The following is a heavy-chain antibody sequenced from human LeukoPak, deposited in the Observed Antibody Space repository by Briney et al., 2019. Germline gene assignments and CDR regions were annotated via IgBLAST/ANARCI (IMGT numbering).Heavy chain of an antibody. CDR3: ARDFPQFDY. Sequence: SETLSLTCTVYGGSISSYYWSWIWQPPGKGLEWVGYIYYSGSTNYNPSLKSRLTISVDTSKNQFSVKLSSVTAADTAVYYCARDFPQFDYWGQGTLVTVSS. CDR2: IYYSGST. CDR1: GGSISSYY. J-gene: IGHJ4*02. V-gene: IGHV4-59*01.